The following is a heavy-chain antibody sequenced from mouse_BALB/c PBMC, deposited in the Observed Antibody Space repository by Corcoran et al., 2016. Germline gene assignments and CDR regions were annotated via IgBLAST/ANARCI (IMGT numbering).Heavy chain of an antibody. CDR2: ISYDGSN. V-gene: IGHV3-6*02. CDR3: ARDWDHY. D-gene: IGHD4-1*01. J-gene: IGHJ2*01. Sequence: DVQLQESGPGLVKPSQSLSLTCSVTGYSITSGYYWNWIRQFPGNKLEWMGYISYDGSNNYNPSLKNRISITRDTSKNQFFLKLNSVTTEDTATYYWARDWDHYWGQGTTLTVSS. CDR1: GYSITSGYY.